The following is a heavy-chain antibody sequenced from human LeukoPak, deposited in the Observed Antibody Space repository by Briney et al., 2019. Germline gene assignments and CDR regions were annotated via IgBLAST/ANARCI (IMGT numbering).Heavy chain of an antibody. CDR1: GGTFSSYA. CDR2: IIPIFGTA. D-gene: IGHD3-10*01. Sequence: GASVKVSCKASGGTFSSYAISWVRQAPGQGLEWMGGIIPIFGTANYAQKFQGRVTITTDESTSTAYMELSSLRSEDTAVYYCARSPMVRGVIGYYYYYYMDVWGKGTTVTVSS. V-gene: IGHV1-69*05. CDR3: ARSPMVRGVIGYYYYYYMDV. J-gene: IGHJ6*03.